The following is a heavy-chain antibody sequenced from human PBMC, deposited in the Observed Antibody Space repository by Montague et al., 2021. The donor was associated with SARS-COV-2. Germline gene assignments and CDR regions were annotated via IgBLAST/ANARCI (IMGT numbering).Heavy chain of an antibody. D-gene: IGHD3-10*01. V-gene: IGHV3-74*01. CDR1: GFTFRSYW. Sequence: SLKLSCAASGFTFRSYWMHWVRQVPGRGPVWVSRIKPDGTSPNYAASVXGLFTISRDNAKNTLSLQMNNLRAEDTAVYYCVRPLWFGDSDYFFESWGQGTLVTVSS. CDR3: VRPLWFGDSDYFFES. J-gene: IGHJ4*02. CDR2: IKPDGTSP.